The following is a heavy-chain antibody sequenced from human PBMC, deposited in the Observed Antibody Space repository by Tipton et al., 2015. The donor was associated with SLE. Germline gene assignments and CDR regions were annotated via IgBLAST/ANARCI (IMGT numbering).Heavy chain of an antibody. J-gene: IGHJ3*02. CDR2: IYPGDSDT. CDR1: GYSFTSYW. Sequence: VQLVQSGAEVKKPGESMKISCKGSGYSFTSYWIGWVRQMRGKGLEWMGIIYPGDSDTRYSPSFQGQVNIPADKSISTAYLQWSSLKASETAIYYCARQDDDAFDIFGHGKMVTVSS. V-gene: IGHV5-51*01. CDR3: ARQDDDAFDI.